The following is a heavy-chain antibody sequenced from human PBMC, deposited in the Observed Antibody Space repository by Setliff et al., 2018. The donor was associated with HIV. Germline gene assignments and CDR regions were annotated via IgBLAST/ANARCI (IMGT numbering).Heavy chain of an antibody. Sequence: GGSLRLSCTASGFTFRNFWMSWVRQAPGKGLEWVANIKRDGSEKHHVDSVKGRFTISRDNAKKSLYLQMNSLRAEDTAVYYCTRDYAYDWNSVMDVWGKGTTVTVSS. CDR1: GFTFRNFW. CDR3: TRDYAYDWNSVMDV. D-gene: IGHD1-7*01. V-gene: IGHV3-7*01. CDR2: IKRDGSEK. J-gene: IGHJ6*03.